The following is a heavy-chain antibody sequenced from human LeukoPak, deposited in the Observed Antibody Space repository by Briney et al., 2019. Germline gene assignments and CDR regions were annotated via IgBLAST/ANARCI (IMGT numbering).Heavy chain of an antibody. D-gene: IGHD1-26*01. Sequence: PRGSLRLSCAASGFTFSSYSMNWVRQAPGKGLEWVSSISSSSSYIYYADSVKGRFTISRDNAKNSLYLQMNSLRAEDTAVYYCARPLLWYFDLWGRGTLVTVSS. J-gene: IGHJ2*01. CDR1: GFTFSSYS. CDR3: ARPLLWYFDL. CDR2: ISSSSSYI. V-gene: IGHV3-21*01.